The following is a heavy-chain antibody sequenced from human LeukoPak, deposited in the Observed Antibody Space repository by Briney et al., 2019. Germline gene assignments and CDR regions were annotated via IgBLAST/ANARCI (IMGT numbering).Heavy chain of an antibody. V-gene: IGHV5-51*01. D-gene: IGHD2-2*01. CDR3: ARLWGGVVPADDAFDI. Sequence: GESLKISCTGSGYNFARYRIGWVRQMPGKGLEWMGIIHPGDSDTTYSPSFQGQATISADKSISTAYLQWSSLRASDTAMYYCARLWGGVVPADDAFDIWGQGTMVTVSS. J-gene: IGHJ3*02. CDR2: IHPGDSDT. CDR1: GYNFARYR.